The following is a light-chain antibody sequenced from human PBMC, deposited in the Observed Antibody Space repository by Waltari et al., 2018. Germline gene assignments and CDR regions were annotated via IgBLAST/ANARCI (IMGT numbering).Light chain of an antibody. V-gene: IGKV3-20*01. Sequence: EAVLTQSPGTLSLSPGERVTLSCRASQCVSSSYLAWYQQKPGQAPRLLIYATSTRATGIPDRFSGSGSGTDFTLTISRLEPEDFAVYYCQQFGNSVVTFGGGAKVEIK. CDR2: ATS. CDR3: QQFGNSVVT. CDR1: QCVSSSY. J-gene: IGKJ4*01.